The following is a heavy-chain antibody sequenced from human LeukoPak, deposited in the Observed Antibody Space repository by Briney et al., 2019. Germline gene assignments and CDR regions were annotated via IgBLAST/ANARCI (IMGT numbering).Heavy chain of an antibody. J-gene: IGHJ3*02. CDR2: IYHSGST. CDR1: GGSISSSNW. CDR3: ARLGQNPSLLFWSGYSDAFDI. D-gene: IGHD3-3*01. V-gene: IGHV4-4*02. Sequence: PSGTLSLTCAVSGGSISSSNWWSWVRQPPGKGLEWIGEIYHSGSTNYNPSLKSRVTISVDKSKNQFSLKLSSVTAADTAVYYCARLGQNPSLLFWSGYSDAFDIWGQGTMVTVSS.